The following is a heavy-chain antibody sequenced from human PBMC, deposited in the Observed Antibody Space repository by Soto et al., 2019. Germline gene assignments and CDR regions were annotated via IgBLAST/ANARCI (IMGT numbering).Heavy chain of an antibody. J-gene: IGHJ4*02. D-gene: IGHD5-12*01. CDR1: GYTFTSYA. Sequence: ASVKVSCKASGYTFTSYAMRWVRQAPGQRLEWMGWINAGNGNTKYSQKFQGRVTITRDTSASTAYMELSSLRSEDTAVYYCARGGYSGYDPRWYFDYWGQGTLVTVSS. CDR3: ARGGYSGYDPRWYFDY. CDR2: INAGNGNT. V-gene: IGHV1-3*01.